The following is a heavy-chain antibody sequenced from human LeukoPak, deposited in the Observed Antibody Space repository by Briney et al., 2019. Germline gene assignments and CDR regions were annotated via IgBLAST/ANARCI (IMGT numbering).Heavy chain of an antibody. CDR1: GYTFTGYY. J-gene: IGHJ4*02. Sequence: GASVKVSYKASGYTFTGYYMHWVRQAPGQGLEWMGWINPNSGGTNYAQKFQGRVTMTRDTSISTAYMELSRLRSDDTAVYYCARFYDILTGYYNGYWGQGTLVTVSS. CDR3: ARFYDILTGYYNGY. V-gene: IGHV1-2*02. D-gene: IGHD3-9*01. CDR2: INPNSGGT.